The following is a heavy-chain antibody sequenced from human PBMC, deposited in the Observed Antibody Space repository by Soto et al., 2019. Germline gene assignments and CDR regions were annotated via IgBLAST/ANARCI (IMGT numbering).Heavy chain of an antibody. J-gene: IGHJ5*02. CDR1: GYTFTSYG. D-gene: IGHD2-2*02. Sequence: GASVKVSCKASGYTFTSYGISWVRQAPGQGLEWMGWISAYNGNTNYAQKLQGRVTMTTDTSTSTAYMELRSLRSDDTAVYYCARDHTICISTSCYSNWFDPWGQGTLVTVSS. CDR2: ISAYNGNT. CDR3: ARDHTICISTSCYSNWFDP. V-gene: IGHV1-18*01.